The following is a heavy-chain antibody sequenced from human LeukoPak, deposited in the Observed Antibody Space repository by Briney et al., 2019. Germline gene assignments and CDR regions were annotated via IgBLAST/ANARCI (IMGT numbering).Heavy chain of an antibody. D-gene: IGHD6-19*01. Sequence: SVKVSCKASGGTFSNYAISWVRQAPGQGLEWMGGIIPMFGTANYAQKLQGRVTMTTDTSTSTAYMELRSLRSDDTAVYYCARDGQQGRKIDYWGQGTLVTVSS. CDR1: GGTFSNYA. CDR2: IIPMFGTA. V-gene: IGHV1-69*05. J-gene: IGHJ4*02. CDR3: ARDGQQGRKIDY.